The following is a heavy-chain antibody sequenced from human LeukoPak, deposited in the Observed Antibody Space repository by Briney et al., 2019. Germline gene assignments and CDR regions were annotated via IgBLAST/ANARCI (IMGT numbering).Heavy chain of an antibody. J-gene: IGHJ4*02. CDR1: GYTFTSYD. Sequence: ASVKVSCKASGYTFTSYDFNWLRQATGQGPEWMGWMNPNSGATGYAQKFQGRVTMTRSASINTAYMELSNLRSEDTAVYYCARGEKVLDYFDYWGQGTLVTVSS. CDR3: ARGEKVLDYFDY. CDR2: MNPNSGAT. V-gene: IGHV1-8*01.